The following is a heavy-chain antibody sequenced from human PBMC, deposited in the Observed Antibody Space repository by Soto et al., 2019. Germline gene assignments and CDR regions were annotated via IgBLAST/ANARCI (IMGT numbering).Heavy chain of an antibody. J-gene: IGHJ6*02. Sequence: ASVKVSCKASGYTFTSYGISWVRQAPGQGLEGMGWISAYNGNTNYAQKLQGRVTMTTDTSTSTAYMELRSLRSDDTAVYYCARDLDGSGSYYYYYYGMDVWGQGTTVTVSS. D-gene: IGHD3-10*01. CDR3: ARDLDGSGSYYYYYYGMDV. CDR2: ISAYNGNT. V-gene: IGHV1-18*01. CDR1: GYTFTSYG.